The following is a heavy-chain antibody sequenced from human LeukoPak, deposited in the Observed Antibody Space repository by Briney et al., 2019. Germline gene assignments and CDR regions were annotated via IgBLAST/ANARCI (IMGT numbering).Heavy chain of an antibody. J-gene: IGHJ4*02. CDR3: ARRGGSSWSSFDY. D-gene: IGHD6-13*01. CDR2: ISGFGGST. V-gene: IGHV3-23*01. Sequence: HPGGSLRLSCAASGFTFKSYAMNWVRQAPGKGLEWVSGISGFGGSTYYAASVKGRFTISRDNSGDTLFLHLDNLRVEDTAMYYCARRGGSSWSSFDYWGQGSLVTVSS. CDR1: GFTFKSYA.